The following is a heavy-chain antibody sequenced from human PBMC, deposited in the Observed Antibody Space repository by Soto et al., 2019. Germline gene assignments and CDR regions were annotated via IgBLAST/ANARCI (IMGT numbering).Heavy chain of an antibody. CDR3: ARKGAAACYAHYYMDV. V-gene: IGHV4-59*01. Sequence: PSETLSLTCTVSGGSISPYYWSWVRQPPGKGLEWIGYVYYSGNTNYNPSLESRVTISVDTSRNRFSLNLTSATAADTAVYYCARKGAAACYAHYYMDVWGRGTAVTVTS. D-gene: IGHD6-13*01. J-gene: IGHJ6*03. CDR1: GGSISPYY. CDR2: VYYSGNT.